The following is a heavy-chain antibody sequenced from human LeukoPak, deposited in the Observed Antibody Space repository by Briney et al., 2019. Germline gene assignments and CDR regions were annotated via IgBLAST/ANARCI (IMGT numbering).Heavy chain of an antibody. D-gene: IGHD6-13*01. J-gene: IGHJ4*02. CDR3: ARDRRAAGSIFDF. V-gene: IGHV4-4*02. CDR1: GGSISSSNW. Sequence: PSETLSLTCAVSGGSISSSNWWSWVRQPPGKGLEWIGEIYHSGSTNYNPSLKSRVTISIDRSKNQFSLKLSSVTAADTAVYFCARDRRAAGSIFDFWGQGALVTVSS. CDR2: IYHSGST.